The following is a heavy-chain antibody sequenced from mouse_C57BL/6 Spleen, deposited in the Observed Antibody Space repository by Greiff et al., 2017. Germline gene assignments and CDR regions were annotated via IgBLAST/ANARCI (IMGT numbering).Heavy chain of an antibody. CDR3: ARAGRNYDGSRGYFDV. Sequence: QVQLQQPGAELVMPGASVKLSCKASGYTFTSYWMHWVKQRPGQGLEWIGEIDPSDSYTNYNQKFKGKSTLTVDKSSSTAYMQLSSLTSEDSAVYYCARAGRNYDGSRGYFDVWGTGTTVTVSS. CDR1: GYTFTSYW. V-gene: IGHV1-69*01. CDR2: IDPSDSYT. J-gene: IGHJ1*03. D-gene: IGHD1-1*01.